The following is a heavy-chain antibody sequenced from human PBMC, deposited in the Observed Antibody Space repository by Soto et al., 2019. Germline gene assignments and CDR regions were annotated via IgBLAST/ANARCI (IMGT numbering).Heavy chain of an antibody. D-gene: IGHD3-10*01. V-gene: IGHV1-46*03. CDR2: INPFDGGR. CDR1: GYIFTSYY. Sequence: QVQLVQSGAEVKKPGASVKVSCKASGYIFTSYYIHWVRQAPGQGLEWMGWINPFDGGRMFAQSFQGRVTMTRDTSTSTVYMEVSSLRSEDTAVYYCSRVDPGETSPFDHWGQGTLVTVSS. J-gene: IGHJ4*02. CDR3: SRVDPGETSPFDH.